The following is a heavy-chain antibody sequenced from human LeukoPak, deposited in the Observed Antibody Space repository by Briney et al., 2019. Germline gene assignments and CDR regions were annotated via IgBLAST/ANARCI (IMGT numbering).Heavy chain of an antibody. CDR1: GFTLTSCA. V-gene: IGHV3-23*01. J-gene: IGHJ4*02. CDR3: AKDHMMYGSGSYSDY. D-gene: IGHD3-10*01. CDR2: ISGSGGST. Sequence: GGSLRLSCAASGFTLTSCAMSWVRQAPGKWLEWVSAISGSGGSTYYADSVKGRFITSRDTSKNTLYLQMNSLRAEDTAVYYCAKDHMMYGSGSYSDYWGQGTLVTVSS.